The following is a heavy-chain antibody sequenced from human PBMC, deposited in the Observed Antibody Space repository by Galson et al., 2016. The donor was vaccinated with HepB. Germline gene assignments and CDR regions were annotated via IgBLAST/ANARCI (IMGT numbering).Heavy chain of an antibody. Sequence: SLRLSCAVSGFTLSNYRIDWVRQAPGKGLEWVSCISSSSVYIWYADAVRGRFTNSRDNAKNSLYLQMDSRTAEDTAVYYCARADGFNPPFFDSWGQGTLFTVSS. CDR3: ARADGFNPPFFDS. J-gene: IGHJ4*02. D-gene: IGHD5-24*01. CDR2: ISSSSVYI. V-gene: IGHV3-21*01. CDR1: GFTLSNYR.